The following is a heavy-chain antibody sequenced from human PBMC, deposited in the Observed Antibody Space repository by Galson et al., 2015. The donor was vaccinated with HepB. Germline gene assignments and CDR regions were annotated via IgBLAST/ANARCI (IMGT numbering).Heavy chain of an antibody. CDR2: ISDSGGHT. Sequence: SLRLSCAASGFTFSSYAMSWVRQAPGKGLEWVSGISDSGGHTYYADSVKGRFTIFRDKSKNTLYLQMNSLRAEDTAVYYCAKGFCSSTSCSMTNWGQGTLVTVSS. V-gene: IGHV3-23*01. CDR3: AKGFCSSTSCSMTN. J-gene: IGHJ4*02. CDR1: GFTFSSYA. D-gene: IGHD2-2*01.